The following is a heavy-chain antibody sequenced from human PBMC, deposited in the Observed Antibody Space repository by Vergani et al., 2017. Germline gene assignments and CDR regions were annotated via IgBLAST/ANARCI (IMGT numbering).Heavy chain of an antibody. Sequence: QVQLVESGGGVVQPGRSLRLSCGASGFTLSNYGMHWVRQAPGKGLEWVADIWYDGSNKEYADSVKGRFTVSRDNSKNTLYLQMSSLRAEDTAVYYCARWDGYNSLDYWGQGTLVTVSS. CDR1: GFTLSNYG. J-gene: IGHJ4*02. D-gene: IGHD5-24*01. CDR2: IWYDGSNK. CDR3: ARWDGYNSLDY. V-gene: IGHV3-33*01.